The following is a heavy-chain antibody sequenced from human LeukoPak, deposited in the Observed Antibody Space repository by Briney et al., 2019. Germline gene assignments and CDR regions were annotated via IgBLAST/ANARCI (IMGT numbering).Heavy chain of an antibody. Sequence: PGGSLRLSCAASGFTFSNYAMSWVRQAPGKGLQWVSAISGSGGSTYYADSVKGRFTISRDNSKNTLYVQMNSLRAEDTAVYYCARDREVAATPLGYFDYWGQGTLVTVSS. J-gene: IGHJ4*02. CDR2: ISGSGGST. D-gene: IGHD2-15*01. CDR1: GFTFSNYA. V-gene: IGHV3-23*01. CDR3: ARDREVAATPLGYFDY.